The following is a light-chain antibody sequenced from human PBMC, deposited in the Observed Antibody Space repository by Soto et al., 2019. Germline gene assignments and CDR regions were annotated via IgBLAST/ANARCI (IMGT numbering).Light chain of an antibody. J-gene: IGKJ4*01. V-gene: IGKV3-11*01. CDR2: DAS. Sequence: EIVLTQSPATLFLSPGESATLSCRTSQSVNNYLAWYQQKPGQAPRLLIYDASNRATGIPARFSGSGSGTEFTLTISSLQSEDFAIYYCQQYNNWPPTFGGGTKVDIK. CDR3: QQYNNWPPT. CDR1: QSVNNY.